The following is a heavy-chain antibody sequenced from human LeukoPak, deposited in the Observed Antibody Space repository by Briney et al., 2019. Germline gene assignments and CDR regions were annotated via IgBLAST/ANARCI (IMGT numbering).Heavy chain of an antibody. CDR2: IYYSGST. V-gene: IGHV4-39*01. CDR3: ATYIAAAGRGTNWFDP. J-gene: IGHJ5*02. D-gene: IGHD6-13*01. Sequence: PSETLSLTCTVSGGSISGSSYYWGWIRQPPGKGLEWIGSIYYSGSTYYNPSLKSRVTISVDTSKNQFSLKLSSVTAADTAVYYCATYIAAAGRGTNWFDPWGQGTLVTVSS. CDR1: GGSISGSSYY.